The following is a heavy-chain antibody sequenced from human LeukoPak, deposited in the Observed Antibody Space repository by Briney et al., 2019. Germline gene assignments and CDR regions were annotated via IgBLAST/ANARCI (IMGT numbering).Heavy chain of an antibody. Sequence: GGSLRLSCAASGFTVTGNYMSWVRQAPGKGLEWVSVIYSGGSTYYADSVKGRFTISRDNSKNTLYLQMNSLRAEDTAVYYCARVMRSGSPFDYWGQGTLVTVSS. D-gene: IGHD1-26*01. CDR2: IYSGGST. CDR3: ARVMRSGSPFDY. CDR1: GFTVTGNY. V-gene: IGHV3-53*01. J-gene: IGHJ4*02.